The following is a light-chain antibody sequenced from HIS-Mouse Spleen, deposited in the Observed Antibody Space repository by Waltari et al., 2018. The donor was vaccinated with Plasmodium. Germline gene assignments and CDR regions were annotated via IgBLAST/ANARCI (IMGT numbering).Light chain of an antibody. CDR1: SSDVGSYNL. J-gene: IGLJ1*01. CDR3: CSYAGSSTYV. Sequence: QSALTQPASVSGSPGQSITISCTGTSSDVGSYNLVSWYQKHPGKAPKLMIYEGSKRPSGVANRFSGSKSGNTASLTISGLQAEDEADYYCCSYAGSSTYVFGTGTKFTVL. CDR2: EGS. V-gene: IGLV2-23*01.